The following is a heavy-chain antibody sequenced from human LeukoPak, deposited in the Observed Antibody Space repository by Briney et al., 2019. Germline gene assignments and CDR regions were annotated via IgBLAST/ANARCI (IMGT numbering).Heavy chain of an antibody. Sequence: PGGSRKLSCGPSEFSFISYWMHWVRKTPENRLVWVSYIDPYGGDTNYADSVKGRFTISRDNDKNTLYLQMNSLRVDDTAVYFCARGPYYYDSVGHPDIWGHGTMVTVSS. CDR3: ARGPYYYDSVGHPDI. CDR1: EFSFISYW. V-gene: IGHV3-74*01. J-gene: IGHJ3*02. CDR2: IDPYGGDT. D-gene: IGHD3-22*01.